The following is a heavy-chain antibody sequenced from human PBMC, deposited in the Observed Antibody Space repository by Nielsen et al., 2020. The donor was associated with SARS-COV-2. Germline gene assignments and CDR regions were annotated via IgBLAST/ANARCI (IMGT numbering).Heavy chain of an antibody. J-gene: IGHJ3*02. CDR2: ISYDESNK. Sequence: GESLKISCAASGFTFSSYGMHWVRQAPGKGLGWVAVISYDESNKYYADSVKGRFTISRDNSKNTLYLQMNSLRAEDTAVYYCAKDIGRAVAGPDAFDIWGQGTMVTVSS. D-gene: IGHD6-19*01. V-gene: IGHV3-30*18. CDR3: AKDIGRAVAGPDAFDI. CDR1: GFTFSSYG.